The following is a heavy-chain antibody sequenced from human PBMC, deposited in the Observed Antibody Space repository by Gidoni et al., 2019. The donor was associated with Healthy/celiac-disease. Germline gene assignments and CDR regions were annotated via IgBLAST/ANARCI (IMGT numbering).Heavy chain of an antibody. CDR2: IWYDGSNK. J-gene: IGHJ4*02. D-gene: IGHD3-16*01. Sequence: QVQMVESGGGVVQPGRSLRPSCAASGSTFSSYGRHWVRQTPGKGLGWVAVIWYDGSNKYYADSVKGRFTISRDNSKTTLYLQMNSLRAEDTAVYYCARDSLLGDSDYWGQGTLVTVSS. CDR3: ARDSLLGDSDY. CDR1: GSTFSSYG. V-gene: IGHV3-33*01.